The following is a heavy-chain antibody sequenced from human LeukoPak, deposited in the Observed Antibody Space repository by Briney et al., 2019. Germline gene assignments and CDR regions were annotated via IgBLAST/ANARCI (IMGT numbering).Heavy chain of an antibody. CDR1: GYSISSGYY. D-gene: IGHD4-17*01. V-gene: IGHV4-4*07. Sequence: PSETLSLTCTVSGYSISSGYYWGWIRQPAGKGLEWIGRIYTSGSTNYNPSLKSRVTMSVDTSKNQFSLKLSSVTAADTAVYYCARSSYGDYEGFDYWGQGTLVTVSS. J-gene: IGHJ4*02. CDR2: IYTSGST. CDR3: ARSSYGDYEGFDY.